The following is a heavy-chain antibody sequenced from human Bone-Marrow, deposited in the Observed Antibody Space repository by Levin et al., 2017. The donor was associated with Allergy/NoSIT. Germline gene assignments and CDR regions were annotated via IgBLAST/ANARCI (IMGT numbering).Heavy chain of an antibody. J-gene: IGHJ4*02. CDR3: ARGGGATAYFDY. CDR1: GFTFSSYA. D-gene: IGHD5-12*01. V-gene: IGHV3-64*01. Sequence: GESLKISCAASGFTFSSYAMHWVRQAPGKGLEYVSAISSNGGSTYYANSVKGRFTISRDNSKNTLYLQMGSLRAEDMAVYYCARGGGATAYFDYWGQGTLVTVSS. CDR2: ISSNGGST.